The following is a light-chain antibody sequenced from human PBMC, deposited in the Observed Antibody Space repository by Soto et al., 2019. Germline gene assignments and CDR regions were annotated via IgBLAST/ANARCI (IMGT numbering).Light chain of an antibody. V-gene: IGKV3-20*01. J-gene: IGKJ1*01. CDR2: GAS. CDR1: QSVSSSY. Sequence: EIVLTQSPGTLSLSPGERATLSCRASQSVSSSYLAWYQQKPGQAPRLLIYGASSRATGIPDRFSGSGSGTDFNRTISRREPEDFAWYYGQQYGSSSWTFGQGTKVEIK. CDR3: QQYGSSSWT.